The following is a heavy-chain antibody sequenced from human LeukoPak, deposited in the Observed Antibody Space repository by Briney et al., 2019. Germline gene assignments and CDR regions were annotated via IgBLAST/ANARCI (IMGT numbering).Heavy chain of an antibody. D-gene: IGHD6-13*01. CDR1: GGSISSSSYY. CDR2: IYYSGST. J-gene: IGHJ4*02. Sequence: SETLSLTCTVSGGSISSSSYYWGWIRQPPGKGLEWIGSIYYSGSTYYKPSLKSRVTISLDTSKNQFSLKLSSVTAADTAVYYCARAYSPPQWSPFDYWGQGTLVTVSS. CDR3: ARAYSPPQWSPFDY. V-gene: IGHV4-39*07.